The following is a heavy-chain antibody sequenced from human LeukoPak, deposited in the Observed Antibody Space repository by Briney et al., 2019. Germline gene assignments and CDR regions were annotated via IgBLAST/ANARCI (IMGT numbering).Heavy chain of an antibody. D-gene: IGHD6-13*01. CDR1: GGSISSSSYY. CDR2: IYYSGST. J-gene: IGHJ4*02. Sequence: SETLSLTCTVSGGSISSSSYYWGWIRQPPGKGLEWIGSIYYSGSTYYKPSLKSRVTISLDTSKNQFSLKLSSVTAADTAVYYCARAYSPPQWSPFDYWGQGTLVTVSS. CDR3: ARAYSPPQWSPFDY. V-gene: IGHV4-39*07.